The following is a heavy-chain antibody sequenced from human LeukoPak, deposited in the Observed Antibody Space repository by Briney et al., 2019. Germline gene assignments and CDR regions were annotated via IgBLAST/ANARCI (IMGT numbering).Heavy chain of an antibody. J-gene: IGHJ5*02. D-gene: IGHD2-2*01. CDR1: GWSFNDHY. CDR3: ARGQVPAARGYNWFDP. Sequence: PSETLSLTCAVYGWSFNDHYWNWIRQPPGKGLEWIGEINARGDTNFNPSLKSRVTISVDSSKNQFSLTLRSMIAADTAVYYCARGQVPAARGYNWFDPWGQGTPVTVSS. V-gene: IGHV4-34*01. CDR2: INARGDT.